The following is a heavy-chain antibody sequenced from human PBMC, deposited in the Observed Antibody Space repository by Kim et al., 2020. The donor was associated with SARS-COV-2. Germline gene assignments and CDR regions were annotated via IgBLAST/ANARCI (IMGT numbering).Heavy chain of an antibody. J-gene: IGHJ6*02. D-gene: IGHD6-13*01. V-gene: IGHV3-11*06. Sequence: GRFTISRDNAKNSLYLQMNRLRAEDTAVYYCAGDCATGYSSSPYYYGMDVWGQGTTVTVSS. CDR3: AGDCATGYSSSPYYYGMDV.